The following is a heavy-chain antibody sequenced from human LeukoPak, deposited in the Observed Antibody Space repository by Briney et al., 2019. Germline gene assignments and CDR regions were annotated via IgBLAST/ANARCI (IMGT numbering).Heavy chain of an antibody. D-gene: IGHD2-2*01. CDR1: GFTFSSYG. Sequence: GGSLRLSCAASGFTFSSYGMHWVRQAPGKGLEWVAVISYDGSNKYYADSVKGRFTISRDNSKNTLYLQMNSLRAEDTAVYYCAKSEEYQLLSRVPDHWGQGTLVTVSS. J-gene: IGHJ4*02. CDR3: AKSEEYQLLSRVPDH. V-gene: IGHV3-30*18. CDR2: ISYDGSNK.